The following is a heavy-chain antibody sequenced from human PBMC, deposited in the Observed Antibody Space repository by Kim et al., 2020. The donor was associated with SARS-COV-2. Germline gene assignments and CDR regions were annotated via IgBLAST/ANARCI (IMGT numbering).Heavy chain of an antibody. CDR2: ISGGSSGP. J-gene: IGHJ4*02. Sequence: GGSLRLSCAASGFTLRSNGMSWVRQAPGKGLEWVSDISGGSSGPFYADSVKGRFTISRDDSKDTVYLQMNSLRGEDMAVYYCVGHGGFSTWGQGTLVTVSS. D-gene: IGHD1-26*01. V-gene: IGHV3-23*01. CDR1: GFTLRSNG. CDR3: VGHGGFST.